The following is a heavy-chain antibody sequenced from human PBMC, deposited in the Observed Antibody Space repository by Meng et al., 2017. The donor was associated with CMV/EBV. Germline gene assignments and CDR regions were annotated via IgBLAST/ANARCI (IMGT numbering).Heavy chain of an antibody. CDR2: IDYSGST. D-gene: IGHD3-10*01. Sequence: TCTVSGGSISSADYYWSWIRQPPGKGLEWIGYIDYSGSTYYNPSLKSRVTMSVDMSKNQFSLRPSSVTAADTAVYYCARGYGGAFDIWGQGTMVTVSS. V-gene: IGHV4-30-4*08. CDR3: ARGYGGAFDI. J-gene: IGHJ3*02. CDR1: GGSISSADYY.